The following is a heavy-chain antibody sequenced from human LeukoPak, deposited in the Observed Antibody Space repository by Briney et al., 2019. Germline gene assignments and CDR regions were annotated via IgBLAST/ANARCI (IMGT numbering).Heavy chain of an antibody. CDR1: GFTVSNNY. J-gene: IGHJ6*02. CDR2: IYSGGST. V-gene: IGHV3-53*01. CDR3: ARDIEELATLYYYYYGMDV. Sequence: GGSLRLSCAASGFTVSNNYMSWVRQAPGKGLEWVSVIYSGGSTYYADSVKGRFTISRDSSKNSLYLQMNSLRDEDTAVYYCARDIEELATLYYYYYGMDVWGQGTTVTVSS. D-gene: IGHD1-26*01.